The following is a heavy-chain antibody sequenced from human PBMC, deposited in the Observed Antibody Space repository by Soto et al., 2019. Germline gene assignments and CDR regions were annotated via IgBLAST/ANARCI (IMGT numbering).Heavy chain of an antibody. V-gene: IGHV4-59*01. J-gene: IGHJ4*02. CDR1: GGSISSYY. D-gene: IGHD5-18*01. Sequence: QVQLQESGPGLVKPSETLSLTCTVSGGSISSYYWSWIRQSPGKGLEWIGYISYSGSTKYNPSLTSRVTISVDTSMIPFSLKLSSVTAADTAVYYCSRVRGDTAMPWHYWGQGTLVTVSS. CDR2: ISYSGST. CDR3: SRVRGDTAMPWHY.